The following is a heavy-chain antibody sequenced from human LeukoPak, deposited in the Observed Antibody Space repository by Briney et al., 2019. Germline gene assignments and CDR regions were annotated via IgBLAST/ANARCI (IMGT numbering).Heavy chain of an antibody. Sequence: GGSLRLSCAASGFTFSTYGMNWVRQAPGKGLEWVAFTRYDGNNKYYADSVKGRFTISRDNSKNTLYLQMNSLRAEDTAMYYCAKDPTLYRSSQTGYFEYWGQGTLVTVSS. CDR3: AKDPTLYRSSQTGYFEY. CDR1: GFTFSTYG. CDR2: TRYDGNNK. J-gene: IGHJ4*02. V-gene: IGHV3-30*02. D-gene: IGHD6-13*01.